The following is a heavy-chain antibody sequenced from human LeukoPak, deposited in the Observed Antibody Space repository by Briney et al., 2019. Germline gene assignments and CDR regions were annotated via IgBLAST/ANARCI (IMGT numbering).Heavy chain of an antibody. CDR3: ARNILFAFDI. J-gene: IGHJ3*02. Sequence: RGSLRLSCAASGLTVSSSYVSWVRQAPGKGLEWVSIIYNDGSTYYADSMQGRFTISRDNSKNTLYLQVNSLRAEDTAMYYCARNILFAFDIWGERTMVTVSS. CDR1: GLTVSSSY. CDR2: IYNDGST. V-gene: IGHV3-53*01. D-gene: IGHD2/OR15-2a*01.